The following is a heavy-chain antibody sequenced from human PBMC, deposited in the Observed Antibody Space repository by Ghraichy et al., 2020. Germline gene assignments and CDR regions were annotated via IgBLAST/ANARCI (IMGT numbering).Heavy chain of an antibody. CDR1: GFTFSSYD. J-gene: IGHJ4*02. Sequence: GESLNISCAASGFTFSSYDMHWVRQAPGKGLEWVAFIRYDGSNKYYADSVMGRFTISRDNSKNTMFLQMNSLRTEDTAMYYCAKDGLGIRGYFDYWGQGTLVTVSS. CDR3: AKDGLGIRGYFDY. V-gene: IGHV3-30*02. D-gene: IGHD2-21*01. CDR2: IRYDGSNK.